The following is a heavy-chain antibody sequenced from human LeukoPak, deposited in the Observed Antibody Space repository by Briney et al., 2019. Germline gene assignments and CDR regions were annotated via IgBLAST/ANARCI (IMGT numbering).Heavy chain of an antibody. V-gene: IGHV4-39*07. D-gene: IGHD3-16*02. CDR3: ARGLPARRGDVWGSYRYLPEGNWFDP. CDR2: INHSGST. J-gene: IGHJ5*02. CDR1: GGSISSSSYY. Sequence: PSETLSLTCTVSGGSISSSSYYWGWIRQPPGKGLEWIGEINHSGSTNYNPSLKSRVTISVDTSKNQFSLKLSSVTAADTAVYYCARGLPARRGDVWGSYRYLPEGNWFDPWGQGTLVTVSS.